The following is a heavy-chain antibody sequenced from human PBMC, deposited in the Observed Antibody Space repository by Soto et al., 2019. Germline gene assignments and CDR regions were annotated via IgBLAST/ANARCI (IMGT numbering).Heavy chain of an antibody. CDR3: AKDSPRGIAARVSTGFDP. V-gene: IGHV3-23*01. CDR2: ISGSGGST. Sequence: PGGSLRLSCAASGFTFSSYAVSWVRQAPGKGLEWVSAISGSGGSTYYADSVKGRFTISRDNSKNTLYPQMNSLRAEDTAVYYCAKDSPRGIAARVSTGFDPWGQGTLVTVSS. J-gene: IGHJ5*02. D-gene: IGHD6-6*01. CDR1: GFTFSSYA.